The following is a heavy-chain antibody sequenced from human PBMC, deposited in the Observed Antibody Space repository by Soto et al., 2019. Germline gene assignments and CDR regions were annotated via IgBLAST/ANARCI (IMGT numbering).Heavy chain of an antibody. J-gene: IGHJ5*02. CDR2: IYSSGTT. CDR3: ARGGLWHRFDP. CDR1: GDSISNQY. V-gene: IGHV4-59*11. D-gene: IGHD3-10*01. Sequence: PSETLSLTCNVSGDSISNQYWSWIRQSPGKGLEWIGYIYSSGTTDYNPSLKSRVSMSVDMSKNQFSLKLNSVIAADTAVYYCARGGLWHRFDPWGQGTLVTVSS.